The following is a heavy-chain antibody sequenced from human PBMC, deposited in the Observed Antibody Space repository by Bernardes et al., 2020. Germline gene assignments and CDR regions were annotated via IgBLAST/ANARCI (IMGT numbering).Heavy chain of an antibody. CDR2: IKSKTDGGTT. D-gene: IGHD3-3*01. Sequence: GGSLRLCCAASGFTFSNAWMSWVRQAPGKGLEWVGRIKSKTDGGTTDYAAPVKGRFTISRDDSKNTLYLQMNSLKTEDTAVYYCTTDQVFWSGNDYWGQGTLVTVSS. CDR3: TTDQVFWSGNDY. V-gene: IGHV3-15*01. J-gene: IGHJ4*02. CDR1: GFTFSNAW.